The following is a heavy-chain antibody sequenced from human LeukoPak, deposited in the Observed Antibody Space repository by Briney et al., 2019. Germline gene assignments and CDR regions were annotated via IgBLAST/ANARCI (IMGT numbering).Heavy chain of an antibody. CDR2: IYYSGST. J-gene: IGHJ6*03. CDR1: GGSISGSSYY. V-gene: IGHV4-39*01. Sequence: SETQSLTCTVSGGSISGSSYYWGWIRQPPGKGLEWIGSIYYSGSTYYNPSLKSRVTISVDTSKNQFSLKLSSVTAADTAVYYCARHGGRWNYYYYMDVWGNGITVTVSS. D-gene: IGHD1-26*01. CDR3: ARHGGRWNYYYYMDV.